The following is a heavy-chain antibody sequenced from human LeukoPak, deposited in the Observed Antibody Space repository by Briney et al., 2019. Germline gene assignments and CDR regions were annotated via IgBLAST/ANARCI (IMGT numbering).Heavy chain of an antibody. V-gene: IGHV3-30*14. Sequence: GGSLRLSCAASGFTFSNYAMHWARQAPGKGLEWVAFISHDRSNNCHADSVKGRFTISRDNSKNTLYLQMSSLRAEDTAVYYCVKDGSGSYYTYYFDYWGQGTLVTVSS. J-gene: IGHJ4*02. CDR2: ISHDRSNN. D-gene: IGHD3-10*01. CDR1: GFTFSNYA. CDR3: VKDGSGSYYTYYFDY.